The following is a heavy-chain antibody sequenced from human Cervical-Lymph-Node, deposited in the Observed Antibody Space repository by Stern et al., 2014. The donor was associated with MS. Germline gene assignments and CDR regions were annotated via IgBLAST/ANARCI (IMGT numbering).Heavy chain of an antibody. V-gene: IGHV4-59*01. CDR3: ARGRGISRVSDS. CDR1: GGSISTYY. CDR2: IFYKGRT. Sequence: QVQLQESGPGLVKPSETLSLTCTVSGGSISTYYWSWFRQSPAKGLAWIGDIFYKGRTNYNRSLKSRVTISVDTSINQFSLNVSSVTAADTAGYYCARGRGISRVSDSWGQGTLVTVSS. D-gene: IGHD2/OR15-2a*01. J-gene: IGHJ4*02.